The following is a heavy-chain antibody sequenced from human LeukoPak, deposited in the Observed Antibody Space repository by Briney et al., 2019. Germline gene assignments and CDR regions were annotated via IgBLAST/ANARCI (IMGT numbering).Heavy chain of an antibody. CDR3: TTCSGGSCYYFDY. Sequence: GGSLRLSCAASGFTFSNAWMGWVRQAPGKGVEWVGRIKSKTDGGTTDYAAPVKGRFTISRDDSKNTLYLQMNSLKTEDTAVYYCTTCSGGSCYYFDYWGQGTLVTVSS. V-gene: IGHV3-15*01. CDR1: GFTFSNAW. D-gene: IGHD2-15*01. CDR2: IKSKTDGGTT. J-gene: IGHJ4*02.